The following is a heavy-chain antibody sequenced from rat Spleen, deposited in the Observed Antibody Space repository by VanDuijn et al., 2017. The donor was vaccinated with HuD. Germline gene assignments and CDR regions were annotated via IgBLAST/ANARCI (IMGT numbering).Heavy chain of an antibody. V-gene: IGHV5-20*01. CDR3: TTGGAGAY. D-gene: IGHD1-1*01. Sequence: EVQLVESDGGLVQPGGSLELSCAASGFIFSDFYMAWVRQAPTKGLEWVATISYGDSSGHSGTYYRDSVRGRFTISRDNAKSTLYLQMDSLRSEDTATYYCTTGGAGAYWGQGVMVTVSS. CDR1: GFIFSDFY. J-gene: IGHJ2*01. CDR2: ISYGDSSGHSGT.